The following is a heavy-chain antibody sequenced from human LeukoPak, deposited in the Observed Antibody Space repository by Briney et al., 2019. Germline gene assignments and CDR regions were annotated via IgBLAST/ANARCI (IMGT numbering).Heavy chain of an antibody. CDR3: ARGHYGSRTYYYGWDY. Sequence: GGSLRLSCAASGFTFSTFYMHWVRQAPGQGLEWVSSISSDSSYIYYADSVKGRFSISRDTAESSLSLQMNSLRAEDTAVYYCARGHYGSRTYYYGWDYWGQGTLVTVSS. D-gene: IGHD3-22*01. V-gene: IGHV3-21*01. J-gene: IGHJ4*02. CDR1: GFTFSTFY. CDR2: ISSDSSYI.